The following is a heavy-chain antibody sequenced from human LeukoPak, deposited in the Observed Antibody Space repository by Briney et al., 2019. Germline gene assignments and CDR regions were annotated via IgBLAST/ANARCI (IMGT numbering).Heavy chain of an antibody. D-gene: IGHD1-20*01. Sequence: GGSLRLSCAASGFTFSNYWMSWVRQAPGKGLEWVANIKQDGSEKYYVGSVKGRFTISRDNAKNSLYLQMSSLRAEDTAVYYCARDNNWSSDYWGQGTLVTVSS. CDR1: GFTFSNYW. J-gene: IGHJ4*02. CDR3: ARDNNWSSDY. CDR2: IKQDGSEK. V-gene: IGHV3-7*03.